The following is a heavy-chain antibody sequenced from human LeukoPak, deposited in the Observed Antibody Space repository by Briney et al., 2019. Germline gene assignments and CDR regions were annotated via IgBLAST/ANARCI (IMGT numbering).Heavy chain of an antibody. CDR2: IKQDGSEK. D-gene: IGHD3-10*01. CDR1: GFTFSSYW. CDR3: ARVSGGITMVRGVIIRSYMDV. Sequence: GGSLRLSCAASGFTFSSYWMSWVRQAPGKGLEWVANIKQDGSEKYYVDSVKGRFTISRDNAKNSLYLQMNSLRAEDTAVYYCARVSGGITMVRGVIIRSYMDVWGKGTTVTVSS. J-gene: IGHJ6*03. V-gene: IGHV3-7*01.